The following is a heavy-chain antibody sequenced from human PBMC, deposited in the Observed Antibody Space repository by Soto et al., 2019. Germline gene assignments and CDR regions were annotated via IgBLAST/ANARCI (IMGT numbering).Heavy chain of an antibody. CDR2: IIKDGSEK. D-gene: IGHD3-10*01. V-gene: IGHV3-7*03. J-gene: IGHJ4*02. CDR1: GFTFSIYW. CDR3: ARDWGGLGY. Sequence: EVQLMESGGGLVQPGGSLRLSCAASGFTFSIYWMTWVRQAPGKGLEWVANIIKDGSEKSYADSVKGRFTISRDNAKNSLYLEMNSLRVEDTAVYYCARDWGGLGYWGQGTLVTVSA.